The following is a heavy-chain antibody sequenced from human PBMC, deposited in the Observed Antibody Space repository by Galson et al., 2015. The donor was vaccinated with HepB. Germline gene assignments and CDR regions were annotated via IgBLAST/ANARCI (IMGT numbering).Heavy chain of an antibody. CDR2: INGRGSTR. J-gene: IGHJ5*02. Sequence: SLRLSCAGSGFIFRHHAMAWIRQAPGKGLEWVSGINGRGSTRSYSDAVKGRFSISRDKSKDTVFLQMDNLRAEDTAVYYCVKEGSWFGGDWFDPWGQGALVTLS. V-gene: IGHV3-23*01. CDR3: VKEGSWFGGDWFDP. CDR1: GFIFRHHA. D-gene: IGHD3-16*01.